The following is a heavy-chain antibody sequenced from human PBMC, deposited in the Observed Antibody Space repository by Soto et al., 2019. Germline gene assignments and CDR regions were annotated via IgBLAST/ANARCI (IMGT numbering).Heavy chain of an antibody. Sequence: SVKVSCKASGGTFSSYAISWVRQAPGQGLEWMGGIIPIFGTANYAQKFQGRVTITADESTSTAYMELSSLRSEDTAVYYCARDLHYYDSSGYQLDYWGQGTLVTVSS. D-gene: IGHD3-22*01. J-gene: IGHJ4*02. CDR1: GGTFSSYA. V-gene: IGHV1-69*13. CDR3: ARDLHYYDSSGYQLDY. CDR2: IIPIFGTA.